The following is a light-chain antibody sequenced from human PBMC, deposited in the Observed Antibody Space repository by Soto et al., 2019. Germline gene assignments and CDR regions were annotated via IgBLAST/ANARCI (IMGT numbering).Light chain of an antibody. CDR1: QGISSY. CDR3: QQLNSYPRVT. Sequence: DIQLTQSPSFLSASVGDRVTITCRASQGISSYLAWHQQKPGKAPKLLIYVATTLQSGVPSRFSGSGSGTEFTLTISSLQPEDFATYYCQQLNSYPRVTFGGGTKVEIK. J-gene: IGKJ4*01. V-gene: IGKV1-9*01. CDR2: VAT.